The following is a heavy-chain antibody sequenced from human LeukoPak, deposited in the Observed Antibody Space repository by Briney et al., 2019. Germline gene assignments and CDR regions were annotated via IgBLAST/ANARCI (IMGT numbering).Heavy chain of an antibody. CDR3: ARAGQWLEAPN. D-gene: IGHD6-19*01. CDR1: GFTFSSYS. J-gene: IGHJ4*02. V-gene: IGHV3-48*02. CDR2: ISSSSSTI. Sequence: GGSLRLSCAASGFTFSSYSMNWVRQAPGKGLEWVSYISSSSSTIYYADSVKGRFTISRDNAKNSLYLQMNSLRDGDTAVYYCARAGQWLEAPNWGQGTLVTVSS.